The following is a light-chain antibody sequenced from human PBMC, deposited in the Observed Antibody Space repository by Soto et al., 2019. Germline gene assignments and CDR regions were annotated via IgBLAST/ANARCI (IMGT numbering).Light chain of an antibody. J-gene: IGLJ2*01. V-gene: IGLV2-23*01. CDR3: CSYADSSTYVV. CDR2: EGS. CDR1: SSDVGSYNL. Sequence: QSALTHPASVSGSPGQSITISCTGTSSDVGSYNLVSWYQPHPGKAPKLMIYEGSKRPSGVSNRFSGSKSGNKASLTISGLQAEDEADYYCCSYADSSTYVVFGGGTKLTVL.